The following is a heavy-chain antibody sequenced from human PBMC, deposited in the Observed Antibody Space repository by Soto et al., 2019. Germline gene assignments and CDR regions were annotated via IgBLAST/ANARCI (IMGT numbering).Heavy chain of an antibody. Sequence: PSETLSLTCAVYGGSFSGCYWSWIRQPPGKGLEWIGEINHSGSTNYNPSLKSRVTISVDTSKNQFSLKLSSVTAADTAVYYCARGRPRGSGSWFDPWGQGTLVTVSS. CDR1: GGSFSGCY. CDR3: ARGRPRGSGSWFDP. V-gene: IGHV4-34*01. J-gene: IGHJ5*02. CDR2: INHSGST. D-gene: IGHD2-15*01.